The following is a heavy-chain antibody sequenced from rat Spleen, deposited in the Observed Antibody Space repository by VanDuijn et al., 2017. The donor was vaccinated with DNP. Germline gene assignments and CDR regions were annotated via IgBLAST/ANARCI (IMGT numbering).Heavy chain of an antibody. CDR3: ARSDSYGFPY. Sequence: EVQLVESGGGLVQPGRSLKLSCAASGFTFRNYYMAWVRQAPAKGLEWVASITNGGGNTYYRDSVKGRFTISRDNAKSTLYLQMDSLRSEDTATYYCARSDSYGFPYWGQGTLVTVSS. D-gene: IGHD1-2*01. V-gene: IGHV5S23*01. CDR2: ITNGGGNT. J-gene: IGHJ3*01. CDR1: GFTFRNYY.